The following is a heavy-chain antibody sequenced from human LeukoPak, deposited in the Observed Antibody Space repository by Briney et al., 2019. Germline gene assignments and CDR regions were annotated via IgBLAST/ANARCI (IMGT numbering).Heavy chain of an antibody. V-gene: IGHV6-1*01. D-gene: IGHD4-17*01. Sequence: SQTLSLTCDVSGDSVSSNRVAWNWIWQSPSRGLEWLGRTYYRSQWFNDYALSVKSRLTINPDTSKNQFSLHLNSVTPEDAAVYFCARARDYGAMFYFDYWGQGTLVTVSS. J-gene: IGHJ4*02. CDR2: TYYRSQWFN. CDR1: GDSVSSNRVA. CDR3: ARARDYGAMFYFDY.